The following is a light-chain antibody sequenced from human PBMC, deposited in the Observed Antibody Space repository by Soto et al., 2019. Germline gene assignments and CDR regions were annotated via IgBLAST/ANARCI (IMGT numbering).Light chain of an antibody. CDR2: GAS. J-gene: IGKJ1*01. CDR1: QSVTGAY. CDR3: HQYNTPPWT. V-gene: IGKV3-20*01. Sequence: IVLTQSPGTLSLSVGERATLSCRASQSVTGAYLAWYQQKPGQAPRLLIYGASSRATGIPDRFRARGSGTDFTLTITRLEPEDFALYYCHQYNTPPWTFGQGTQVEIK.